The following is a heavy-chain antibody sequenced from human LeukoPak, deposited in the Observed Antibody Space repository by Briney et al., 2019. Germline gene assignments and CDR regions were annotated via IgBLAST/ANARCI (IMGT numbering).Heavy chain of an antibody. J-gene: IGHJ4*02. Sequence: GESLKISCKGSGNSFSSYWIGWVRQMPGKGLEWMGFIYPGDSDTEYSPSFQGQVTISADKSITTAYLQWSSLKASDTAIYYCARLGTTVPGRLWGQGTLVTVSS. V-gene: IGHV5-51*01. CDR3: ARLGTTVPGRL. D-gene: IGHD6-19*01. CDR2: IYPGDSDT. CDR1: GNSFSSYW.